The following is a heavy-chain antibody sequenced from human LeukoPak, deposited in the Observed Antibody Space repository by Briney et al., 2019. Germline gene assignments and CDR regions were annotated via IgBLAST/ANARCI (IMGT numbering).Heavy chain of an antibody. CDR2: ISGSGGST. Sequence: GGSLRLSCAASGFTFSSYAMSWVRQAPGKGLEWVSAISGSGGSTSYASSVKGRFTISRDNSKTTLYLQMNSLRAEDTAVYYCAKAYPYYDFWSGYYDYWGQGTLVTVSS. CDR1: GFTFSSYA. J-gene: IGHJ4*02. V-gene: IGHV3-23*01. CDR3: AKAYPYYDFWSGYYDY. D-gene: IGHD3-3*01.